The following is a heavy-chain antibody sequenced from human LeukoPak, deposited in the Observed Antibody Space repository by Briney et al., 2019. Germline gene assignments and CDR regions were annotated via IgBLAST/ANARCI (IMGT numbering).Heavy chain of an antibody. J-gene: IGHJ4*02. CDR2: IGGSGGST. CDR3: ARDPVPAAARHFDY. CDR1: RFTFRNYA. Sequence: GGSLRLSCATSRFTFRNYAMSWVRQAPGKGLEWVSAIGGSGGSTYYADSVKGRFTISRDNSRNTLYLQMNSLRPEDTAVYYCARDPVPAAARHFDYWGQGTLVTVSS. D-gene: IGHD2-2*01. V-gene: IGHV3-23*01.